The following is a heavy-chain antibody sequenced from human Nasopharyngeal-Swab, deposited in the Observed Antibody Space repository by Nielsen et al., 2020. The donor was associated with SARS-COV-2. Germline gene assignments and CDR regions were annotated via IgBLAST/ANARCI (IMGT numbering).Heavy chain of an antibody. CDR1: GGTFSSYA. J-gene: IGHJ3*02. V-gene: IGHV1-69*13. D-gene: IGHD3-10*01. Sequence: SVKVSCKASGGTFSSYAISWVRQAPGQGLEWMGGIIPIFGTANYAQKFQGRVTITADESTSTAYMELSSLRSEDTAVYYCARDLAGSDDAFDIWGQGTMVTVSS. CDR2: IIPIFGTA. CDR3: ARDLAGSDDAFDI.